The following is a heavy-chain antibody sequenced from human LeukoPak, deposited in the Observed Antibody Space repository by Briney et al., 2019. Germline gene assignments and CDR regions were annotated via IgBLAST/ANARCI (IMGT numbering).Heavy chain of an antibody. Sequence: PSQTLSLTCTVSGGSISSGSYYWSWIRQPAGKGLEWIGRIHTSGSTNYNPSLKSRVTIPVDTSKNQFSLKLSSVTAADTAVYYCARVDNHSKNRPWGLRSHWFDPWGQGTLVTVSS. CDR2: IHTSGST. CDR1: GGSISSGSYY. D-gene: IGHD1-14*01. CDR3: ARVDNHSKNRPWGLRSHWFDP. V-gene: IGHV4-61*02. J-gene: IGHJ5*02.